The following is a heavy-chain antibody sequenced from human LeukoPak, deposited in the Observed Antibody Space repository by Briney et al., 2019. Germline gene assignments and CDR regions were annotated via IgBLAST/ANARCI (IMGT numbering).Heavy chain of an antibody. CDR3: ARGFHSYGLSYYFDY. CDR2: ISGGGDT. V-gene: IGHV3-53*01. CDR1: DFKIRNYY. Sequence: GGSLRLSCAASDFKIRNYYISWVRQAPGKGLEWVSVISGGGDTSYSDSVNGRFTISRHTSKNTVFLQMNKLRVEDTAVYFCARGFHSYGLSYYFDYWGQGTGVTVSS. D-gene: IGHD5-18*01. J-gene: IGHJ4*02.